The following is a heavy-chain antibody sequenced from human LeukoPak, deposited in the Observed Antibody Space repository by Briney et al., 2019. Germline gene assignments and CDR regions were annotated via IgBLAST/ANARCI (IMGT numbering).Heavy chain of an antibody. CDR3: ARRKAGSSRWSDAFDI. J-gene: IGHJ3*02. D-gene: IGHD6-13*01. V-gene: IGHV3-13*04. Sequence: GGSLRLSCAASGFSLSIYDMHWVRQTTGKGLEWVSGIGLVGDTYYPGSVKGRFTISREDAKNALYLQMNGLRAGDTAVYYCARRKAGSSRWSDAFDIWGQGTMVTVSS. CDR1: GFSLSIYD. CDR2: IGLVGDT.